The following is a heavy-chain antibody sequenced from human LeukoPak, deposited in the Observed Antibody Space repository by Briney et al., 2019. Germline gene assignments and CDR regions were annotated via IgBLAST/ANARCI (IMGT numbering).Heavy chain of an antibody. CDR2: IYASGST. J-gene: IGHJ4*02. D-gene: IGHD1-26*01. CDR3: AREVVATGLDY. V-gene: IGHV4-4*07. CDR1: GDSISSYY. Sequence: PSETLSLTCIASGDSISSYYWSWIRQPAGKGLEWIGRIYASGSTNYNPSVKSRVTMSVDTSKNQFSMKVSSVTAADTAVYYCAREVVATGLDYWGQGTLVTVSS.